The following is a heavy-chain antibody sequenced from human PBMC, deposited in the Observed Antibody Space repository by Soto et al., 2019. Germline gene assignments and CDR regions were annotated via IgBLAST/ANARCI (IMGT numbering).Heavy chain of an antibody. V-gene: IGHV3-30*15. J-gene: IGHJ4*02. D-gene: IGHD3-16*02. CDR1: GFTFTSYA. CDR3: ARDRLRLGELSLIGYFDY. CDR2: ISYDGINE. Sequence: QVQLVESGGSVVQPGRSLRLYCEASGFTFTSYAMHWVRQALGKGLEWVAVISYDGINEYYADSVKGRFTISRDNSKNTLFLQMSSLRVEDTAVYYCARDRLRLGELSLIGYFDYWGQGTLVTVSS.